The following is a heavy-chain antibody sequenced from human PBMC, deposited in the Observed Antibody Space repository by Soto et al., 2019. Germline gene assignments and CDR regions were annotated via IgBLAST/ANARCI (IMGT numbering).Heavy chain of an antibody. CDR3: EISNMVAKTYDYYGLDV. Sequence: GGSLRLSCAASGFTFSSYAMHWVRQAPGKGLEWVAVISYDGSNKYYADSVKGRFTISRDNSKNMLYLQMNSLRAEDTAVYYCEISNMVAKTYDYYGLDVWGQGTTVNVSS. D-gene: IGHD3-10*01. J-gene: IGHJ6*02. CDR2: ISYDGSNK. CDR1: GFTFSSYA. V-gene: IGHV3-30-3*01.